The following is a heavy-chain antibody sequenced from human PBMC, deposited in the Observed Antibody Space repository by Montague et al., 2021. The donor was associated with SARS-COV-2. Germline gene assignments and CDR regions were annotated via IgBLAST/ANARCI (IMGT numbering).Heavy chain of an antibody. CDR2: ISGSGGST. J-gene: IGHJ6*02. CDR1: GFTFSSYA. V-gene: IGHV3-23*01. D-gene: IGHD2-2*01. CDR3: AKDGYQLLFGYYYYGMDV. Sequence: SRRLSFSASGFTFSSYAMSWIRQAPGKGLEWVSAISGSGGSTYYADSVKGRFTISRDNSKNTLYLQMNSLRAEDTAVCYCAKDGYQLLFGYYYYGMDVWGQGTTVTVSS.